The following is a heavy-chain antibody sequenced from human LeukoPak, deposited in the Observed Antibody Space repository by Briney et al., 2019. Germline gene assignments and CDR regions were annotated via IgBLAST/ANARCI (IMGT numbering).Heavy chain of an antibody. J-gene: IGHJ4*02. CDR3: AREMGEQPPGYFDY. CDR2: ISSSGSTI. D-gene: IGHD3-16*01. V-gene: IGHV3-48*03. CDR1: GFTFSSYE. Sequence: GGSLRLSCAASGFTFSSYEMNWVRQAPGKGLEWVSYISSSGSTIYYADSVKGRFTISRDNAKNSLYLQMNSLRAEDTAVYYCAREMGEQPPGYFDYWGQGTLVTVSS.